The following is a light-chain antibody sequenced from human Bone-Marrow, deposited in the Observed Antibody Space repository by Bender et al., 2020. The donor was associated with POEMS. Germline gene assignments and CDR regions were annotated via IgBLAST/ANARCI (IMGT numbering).Light chain of an antibody. CDR2: EVT. V-gene: IGLV2-8*01. CDR3: SSYAGNNNYV. Sequence: QSVLTQPPSVSAAPGQRVTISCTGTTSDVGRYDYVAWYQQHPGKAPKVMIYEVTKRPSGVPDRFSGSKSGNTASLTVSGLQAEDEADYYCSSYAGNNNYVFGTGTKVTVL. J-gene: IGLJ1*01. CDR1: TSDVGRYDY.